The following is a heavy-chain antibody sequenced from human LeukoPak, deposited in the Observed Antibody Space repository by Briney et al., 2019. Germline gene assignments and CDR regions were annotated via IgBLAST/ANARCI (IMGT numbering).Heavy chain of an antibody. D-gene: IGHD5-12*01. J-gene: IGHJ3*02. CDR2: ITSSGDRT. V-gene: IGHV3-23*01. CDR3: ARDQWVPTICDGLDI. CDR1: ESTFSDYA. Sequence: GGSLRLSSAASESTFSDYAMTWVRQAPGKGLEWVSTITSSGDRTFYADAVKGRFTISRDNSKNILNLQMNSLRVEDTAVYYCARDQWVPTICDGLDIWGPGTIVAVSS.